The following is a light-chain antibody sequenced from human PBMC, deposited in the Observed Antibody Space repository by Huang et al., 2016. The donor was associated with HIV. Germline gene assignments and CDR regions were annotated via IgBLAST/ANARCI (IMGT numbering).Light chain of an antibody. CDR1: QSVSSN. CDR2: AAS. V-gene: IGKV3-15*01. J-gene: IGKJ5*01. Sequence: EIVMTQSPATLSVSPGERATLSCRASQSVSSNLAWYQHKPGQAPRLLIYAASTRATGIPARCSGSGSGTEFILTISSLQSEDFAVYYCQQYNNWPRGTFGQGTRLEIK. CDR3: QQYNNWPRGT.